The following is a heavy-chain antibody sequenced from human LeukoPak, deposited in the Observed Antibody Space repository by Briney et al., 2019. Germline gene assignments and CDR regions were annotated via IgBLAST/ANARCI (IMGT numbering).Heavy chain of an antibody. V-gene: IGHV1-46*01. D-gene: IGHD1-20*01. Sequence: ASVKVSCKASGYTFTSYYMHWVRQAPGQGLEWMGIINPSGGSTSYAQKFQGRVTMTRDTSTSTVYMELSSLRSEDTAVYCCARAFPITGTTGWGFDPWGQGTLVTVSS. CDR3: ARAFPITGTTGWGFDP. CDR1: GYTFTSYY. J-gene: IGHJ5*02. CDR2: INPSGGST.